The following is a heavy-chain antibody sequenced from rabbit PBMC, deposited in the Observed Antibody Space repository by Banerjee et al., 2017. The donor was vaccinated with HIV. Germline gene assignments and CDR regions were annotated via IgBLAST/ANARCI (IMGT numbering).Heavy chain of an antibody. CDR2: ICAGISDST. V-gene: IGHV1S45*01. J-gene: IGHJ4*01. CDR1: GIDFSTYSY. D-gene: IGHD6-1*01. CDR3: ASAYSDIYFNL. Sequence: QEQLEESGGGLVKPGGTLTLTCKASGIDFSTYSYMCWVRQAPGKGLEWIACICAGISDSTYYASWAKGRFTISETSSTTVTLQMTSLTAADTATYFCASAYSDIYFNLWGQGTLVTVS.